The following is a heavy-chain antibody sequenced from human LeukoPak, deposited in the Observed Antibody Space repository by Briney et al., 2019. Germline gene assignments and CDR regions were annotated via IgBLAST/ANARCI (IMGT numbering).Heavy chain of an antibody. Sequence: PSETLSLTCAVYGGSFSGYYWSWIRQPPGKGLEWIGEINHSGSTNYNPSLKSRVTISVDTSKNQFSLKLSSVTAADTAVYYCARGQVGFGEVIDYWGQETLVTVSS. V-gene: IGHV4-34*01. CDR3: ARGQVGFGEVIDY. D-gene: IGHD3-10*01. CDR2: INHSGST. CDR1: GGSFSGYY. J-gene: IGHJ4*02.